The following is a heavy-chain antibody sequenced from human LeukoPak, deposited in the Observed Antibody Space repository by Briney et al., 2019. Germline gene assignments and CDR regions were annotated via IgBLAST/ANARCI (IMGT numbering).Heavy chain of an antibody. CDR2: IYYSGST. V-gene: IGHV4-39*01. J-gene: IGHJ3*02. CDR1: GGSISSSSYY. CDR3: ARLDYGDYDAFDI. D-gene: IGHD4-17*01. Sequence: SETLSLTCTVSGGSISSSSYYWGWIRQPPGKGLEWIGSIYYSGSTYYNPSLKSRVTISVDTSKNQFSLKLSSVTAADTAVYYCARLDYGDYDAFDIWAKGQWSPSLQ.